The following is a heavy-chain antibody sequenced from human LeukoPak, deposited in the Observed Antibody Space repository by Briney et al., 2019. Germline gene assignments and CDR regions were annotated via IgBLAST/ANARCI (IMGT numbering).Heavy chain of an antibody. V-gene: IGHV4-39*02. CDR1: GGSISSSSYY. CDR2: IYYSGST. J-gene: IGHJ4*02. CDR3: ARDCSGGSCYWGYFDY. Sequence: SETLSLTCTVSGGSISSSSYYWGWIRQPPGKGLEWIGSIYYSGSTYYNPSLKSRVTISVDTSKIQFSLKLSSVTAADTAVYYCARDCSGGSCYWGYFDYWGQGTLVTVSS. D-gene: IGHD2-15*01.